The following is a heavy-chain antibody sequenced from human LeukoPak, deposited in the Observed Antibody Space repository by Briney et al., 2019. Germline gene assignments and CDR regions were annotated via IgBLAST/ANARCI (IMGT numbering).Heavy chain of an antibody. J-gene: IGHJ4*02. Sequence: PGGSLRLSCAVSGITLSNYGMSWVRQAPGRALEWVAGISDSGGRTNYADSVKGRFTISRDSPKNTLYLQMNSLRAEDTAVYFCAKRGVVIRVILVGFHKEAYYFDSWGQGALVTVSS. V-gene: IGHV3-23*01. CDR1: GITLSNYG. D-gene: IGHD3-22*01. CDR3: AKRGVVIRVILVGFHKEAYYFDS. CDR2: ISDSGGRT.